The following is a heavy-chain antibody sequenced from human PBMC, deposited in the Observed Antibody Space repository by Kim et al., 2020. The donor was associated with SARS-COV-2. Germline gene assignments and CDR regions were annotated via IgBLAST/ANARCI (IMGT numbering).Heavy chain of an antibody. D-gene: IGHD2-2*01. CDR2: ISSNGGST. Sequence: GGSLRLSCAASGFTFSSYAMHWVRQAPGKGLEYVSAISSNGGSTYYANSVKGRFTISRDNSKNTLYLQIGSLRAEDMAVYYCARGASSTSRYYYYGMDVWGQGTAVTVS. V-gene: IGHV3-64*01. CDR1: GFTFSSYA. CDR3: ARGASSTSRYYYYGMDV. J-gene: IGHJ6*02.